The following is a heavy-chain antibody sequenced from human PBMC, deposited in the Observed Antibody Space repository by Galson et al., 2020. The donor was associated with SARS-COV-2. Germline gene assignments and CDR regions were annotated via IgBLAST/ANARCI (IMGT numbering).Heavy chain of an antibody. D-gene: IGHD6-13*01. Sequence: ASVKVSCKASGYTFTGYYMHWVRQAPGQGLEWMGWINPNSGGTNYAQKFQGRVTMTRDTSISTAYMELSRLRSDDTAVYYCASRGKGQGSWPQFDYWGQGTLVTVSS. CDR1: GYTFTGYY. J-gene: IGHJ4*02. CDR3: ASRGKGQGSWPQFDY. V-gene: IGHV1-2*02. CDR2: INPNSGGT.